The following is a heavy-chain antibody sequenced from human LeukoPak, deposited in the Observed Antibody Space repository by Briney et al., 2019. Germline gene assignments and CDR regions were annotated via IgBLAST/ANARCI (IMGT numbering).Heavy chain of an antibody. CDR1: EFSFETYW. V-gene: IGHV3-7*01. CDR3: ARGETMDV. Sequence: GGSPRLSCVALEFSFETYWMSWVRQAPGKGPEWVANINEDGSEKHYVGSVRGRFTISRDNADNSLHLQMNSLRPEDMAVYYCARGETMDVWGKGTTVTVSS. J-gene: IGHJ6*03. CDR2: INEDGSEK. D-gene: IGHD5-24*01.